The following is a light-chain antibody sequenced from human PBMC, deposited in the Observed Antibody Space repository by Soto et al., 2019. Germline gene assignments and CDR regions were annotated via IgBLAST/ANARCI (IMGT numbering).Light chain of an antibody. V-gene: IGKV3-15*01. CDR1: QSVSSN. CDR2: TAS. Sequence: EIVMTQSPATLSVSPGERATLSCRASQSVSSNLAWYQQEPGQAPRLLLYTASTRATGIPARFSGSGSGTEFTLAISSLQSEDFAVYYCQQYNNRPRTFGGGTKVEIK. J-gene: IGKJ4*01. CDR3: QQYNNRPRT.